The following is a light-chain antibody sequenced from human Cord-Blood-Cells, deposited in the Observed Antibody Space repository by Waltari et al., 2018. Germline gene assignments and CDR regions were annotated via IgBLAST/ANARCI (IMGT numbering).Light chain of an antibody. CDR1: QSVSSN. Sequence: EIVMTQSLATLSVSPGERATLSCRASQSVSSNLAWYQQKPGQAPRLLIYCASTRATGIPARFSGSGSGTEFTLTISSLQSEDFAVYYCQQYNNWPYTFGQGTKLEIK. V-gene: IGKV3-15*01. CDR2: CAS. J-gene: IGKJ2*01. CDR3: QQYNNWPYT.